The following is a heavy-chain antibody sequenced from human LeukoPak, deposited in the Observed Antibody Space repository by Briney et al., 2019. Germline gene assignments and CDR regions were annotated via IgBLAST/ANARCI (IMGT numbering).Heavy chain of an antibody. CDR1: GGSISSYH. V-gene: IGHV4-4*07. CDR3: GRERDYYYGMDV. J-gene: IGHJ6*01. CDR2: IYTSGST. Sequence: SETLSLTCTVSGGSISSYHWSWIRQPAEKGLEWIGRIYTSGSTSYNPSLKSRVPMSVDTSKNQFSLKLISVTAADTAVYYCGRERDYYYGMDVWGQGTTVTVSS.